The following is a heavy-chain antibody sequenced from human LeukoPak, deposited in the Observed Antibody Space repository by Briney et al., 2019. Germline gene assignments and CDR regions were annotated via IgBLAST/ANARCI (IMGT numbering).Heavy chain of an antibody. J-gene: IGHJ4*02. Sequence: SQTLSLTCTVSGGSISSGGYYWSWIRQPPGKGLEWIGYIYHSGSTYYNPSLKSRVTISVDRSKNQFSLKLSSVTAADTAVYYCARCSGGSCYGGFDYWGQGTLVTVSS. CDR1: GGSISSGGYY. CDR2: IYHSGST. V-gene: IGHV4-30-2*01. CDR3: ARCSGGSCYGGFDY. D-gene: IGHD2-15*01.